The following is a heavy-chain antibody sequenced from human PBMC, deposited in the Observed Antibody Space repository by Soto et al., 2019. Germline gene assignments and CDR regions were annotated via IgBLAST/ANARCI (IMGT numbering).Heavy chain of an antibody. V-gene: IGHV3-7*01. CDR2: IKQDGSEK. CDR3: PRDLIGYRISTSCPYGVDV. CDR1: GFTFSSYW. J-gene: IGHJ6*02. Sequence: EVQLVESGGGLVQPGGSLRLSCAASGFTFSSYWMSWVRQAPGKGLEWVANIKQDGSEKYYVDSVKGRFTISRDNAKNSLYLQMNSLRAEDTAVYYCPRDLIGYRISTSCPYGVDVWGQGTTVTVSS. D-gene: IGHD2-2*01.